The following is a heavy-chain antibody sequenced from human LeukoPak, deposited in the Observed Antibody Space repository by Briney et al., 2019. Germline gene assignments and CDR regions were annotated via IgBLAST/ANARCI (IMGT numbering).Heavy chain of an antibody. D-gene: IGHD6-13*01. J-gene: IGHJ4*02. CDR1: GFTFSTFA. V-gene: IGHV3-23*01. CDR2: IFPSGGEI. Sequence: GSLRLSCEASGFTFSTFAMIWVRQPPGKGLEWVSSIFPSGGEIHYADSVRGRFTISRDNSKNTLYLQMNSLRAEDTAVYYCAKTSSSWYGDYFDYWGQGTLVTVSS. CDR3: AKTSSSWYGDYFDY.